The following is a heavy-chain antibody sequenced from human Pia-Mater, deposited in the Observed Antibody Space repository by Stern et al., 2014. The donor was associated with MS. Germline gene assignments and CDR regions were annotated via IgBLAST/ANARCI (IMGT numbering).Heavy chain of an antibody. Sequence: QVQLGQSGAEVKKPGSSVKVSCKASGGTFNVYAINWLRQAPGQGLEWMGGIIPIFGTANYAQKFQGRVTINADESTRTSSMQLSSLRYDDTAVYYCARDGRHTDNYGLDVWGQGTTVTVSS. CDR2: IIPIFGTA. CDR3: ARDGRHTDNYGLDV. D-gene: IGHD3-9*01. J-gene: IGHJ6*02. V-gene: IGHV1-69*01. CDR1: GGTFNVYA.